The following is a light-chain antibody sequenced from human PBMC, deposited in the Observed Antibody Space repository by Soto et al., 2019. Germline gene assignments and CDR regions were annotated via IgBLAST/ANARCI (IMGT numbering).Light chain of an antibody. CDR1: QGIVSY. V-gene: IGKV1-9*01. J-gene: IGKJ4*01. CDR3: QQVKSYPFT. Sequence: IQLTQSPSSLSASIGDRVTIACRASQGIVSYLIWYRQKPGKAPKLLIHGASSLQSGVPSRFSGSGSGTDFTLTISNLQPEDFATYYCQQVKSYPFTFGGGTKVEIK. CDR2: GAS.